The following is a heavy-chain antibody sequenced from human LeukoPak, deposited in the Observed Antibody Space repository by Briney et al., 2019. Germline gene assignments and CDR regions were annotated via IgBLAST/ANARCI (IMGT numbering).Heavy chain of an antibody. CDR2: ISYDGSNK. Sequence: PGRSLRLSCAASGFTFSSYAMHWVRQAPGTGLECVAVISYDGSNKYYADSVKGRFTISRDNSKNTLYLQMNSLRAEDTAVYYCARDRGYYDSSGSFDYWGQGTLVTVSS. CDR1: GFTFSSYA. CDR3: ARDRGYYDSSGSFDY. V-gene: IGHV3-30-3*01. D-gene: IGHD3-22*01. J-gene: IGHJ4*02.